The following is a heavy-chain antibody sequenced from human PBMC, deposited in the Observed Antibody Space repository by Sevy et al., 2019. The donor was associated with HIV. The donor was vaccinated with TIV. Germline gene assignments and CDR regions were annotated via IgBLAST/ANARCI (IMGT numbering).Heavy chain of an antibody. CDR2: IRSKAYGGTT. CDR1: GFTFGDYA. D-gene: IGHD3-22*01. Sequence: GGSLRLSCTASGFTFGDYAMSWFRQAPGKGLEWVGFIRSKAYGGTTEYAGSVKGRFTISRDDSKSIAYLQMNSLKTEDTAVYYCTRGHYYDSSAQGYWGQGTLVTVSS. V-gene: IGHV3-49*03. CDR3: TRGHYYDSSAQGY. J-gene: IGHJ4*02.